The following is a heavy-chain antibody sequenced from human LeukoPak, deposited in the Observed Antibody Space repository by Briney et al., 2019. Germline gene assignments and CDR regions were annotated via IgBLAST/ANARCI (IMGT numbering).Heavy chain of an antibody. CDR2: IRSKSYGGTT. D-gene: IGHD5-18*01. J-gene: IGHJ6*04. Sequence: PGGSLRLSCTASGFTFGDYAMSWVRQAPGKGLEWVGFIRSKSYGGTTEYAASVKGRFTISRDDSKSIAYLQMNSLKTEDTAVYYCPREPIQLWSYNGMDVGGKGTTVTVSS. CDR1: GFTFGDYA. V-gene: IGHV3-49*04. CDR3: PREPIQLWSYNGMDV.